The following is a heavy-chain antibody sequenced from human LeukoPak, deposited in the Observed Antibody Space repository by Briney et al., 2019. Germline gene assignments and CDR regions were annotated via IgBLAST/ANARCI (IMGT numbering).Heavy chain of an antibody. J-gene: IGHJ5*01. Sequence: GGSLRLSCAASGFTFRTYWMSWVRQAPGKGLEWVANINPDRIDKYYVDSVKGRVTIFRDNARNLLYLQMSSLRADDTAVYYCSRGDDFSGDSWGQGTLVTVSS. CDR2: INPDRIDK. D-gene: IGHD2-21*02. CDR3: SRGDDFSGDS. CDR1: GFTFRTYW. V-gene: IGHV3-7*04.